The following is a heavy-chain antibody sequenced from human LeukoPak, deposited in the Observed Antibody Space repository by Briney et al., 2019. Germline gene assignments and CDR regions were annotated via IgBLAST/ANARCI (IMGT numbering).Heavy chain of an antibody. CDR1: GGSFSGYY. CDR2: INHSGST. J-gene: IGHJ4*02. D-gene: IGHD3-10*01. Sequence: SETLSLTCAVYGGSFSGYYWSWIRQPPGKWLEWIGEINHSGSTNYNPSLKSRVTISVDTSKNQFSLKLSSVTAADTAVYYCARGPHGSGSYYEFDYWGQGTLVTVSS. V-gene: IGHV4-34*01. CDR3: ARGPHGSGSYYEFDY.